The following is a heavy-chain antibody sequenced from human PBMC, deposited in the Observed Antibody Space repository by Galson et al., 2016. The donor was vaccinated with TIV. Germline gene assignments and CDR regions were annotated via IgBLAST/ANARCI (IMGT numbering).Heavy chain of an antibody. CDR2: INVGNGNT. V-gene: IGHV1-3*01. Sequence: SVKVSCKASGYTFTSHTMHWVRQAPGQRLEWMGWINVGNGNTKYVQKFKGRVTITSDTSARIAYMALSTLTSEDTAMYHCARDRLGAKRAFDIWGQGTLVTVSS. CDR1: GYTFTSHT. CDR3: ARDRLGAKRAFDI. J-gene: IGHJ3*02. D-gene: IGHD3-16*01.